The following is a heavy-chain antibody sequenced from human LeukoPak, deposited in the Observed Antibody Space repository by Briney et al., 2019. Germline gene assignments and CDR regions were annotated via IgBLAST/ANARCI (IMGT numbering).Heavy chain of an antibody. V-gene: IGHV3-7*01. CDR1: GFTFRDYW. CDR3: AKHKIAWRTFDC. J-gene: IGHJ4*02. Sequence: PGGSLRLSCVASGFTFRDYWMTWVRQAPGKGLEWVANIKEDGSQINHVDSVKGRFTISRDNAKSSLYLQMNSLRVEDTAVYYCAKHKIAWRTFDCWGQGTLVTVSS. D-gene: IGHD1/OR15-1a*01. CDR2: IKEDGSQI.